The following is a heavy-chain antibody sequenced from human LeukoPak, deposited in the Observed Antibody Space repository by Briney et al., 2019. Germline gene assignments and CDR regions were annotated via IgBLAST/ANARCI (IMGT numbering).Heavy chain of an antibody. D-gene: IGHD3-22*01. J-gene: IGHJ4*02. Sequence: PGRSLRLSCAASGFTFSSYGMHWVRQAPGKGLEWVAVIWYDGSNKYYADSVKGRFTISRDNSKNTLYLQMNSLRAEDTAAYYCARDRYYYDSSGYPLFDYWGQGTLVTVSS. CDR2: IWYDGSNK. CDR1: GFTFSSYG. CDR3: ARDRYYYDSSGYPLFDY. V-gene: IGHV3-33*01.